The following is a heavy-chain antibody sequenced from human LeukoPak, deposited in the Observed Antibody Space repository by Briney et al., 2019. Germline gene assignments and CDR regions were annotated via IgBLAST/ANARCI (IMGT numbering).Heavy chain of an antibody. V-gene: IGHV4-38-2*02. Sequence: KPSETLSLTCTVSGYSISSGYYWGWLRQPPGKGLEWIGSIYHSGSTYYNPSLKSRVTMSVDTSKNQFSLKLSSVTAADTAVYYCARGRRQAGPPPRRGYYYYYMDVWGKGTPVTIS. CDR1: GYSISSGYY. CDR2: IYHSGST. J-gene: IGHJ6*03. CDR3: ARGRRQAGPPPRRGYYYYYMDV. D-gene: IGHD6-19*01.